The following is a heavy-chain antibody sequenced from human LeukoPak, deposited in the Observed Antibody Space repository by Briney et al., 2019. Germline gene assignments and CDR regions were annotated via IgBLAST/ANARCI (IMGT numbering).Heavy chain of an antibody. CDR1: GLTFSDYY. D-gene: IGHD2-8*01. V-gene: IGHV3-11*01. Sequence: KAGGSLRLSCAASGLTFSDYYMSWIRQAPGKGLGWVSYISSSGSTISYADSVKGRFTISRDNAKNSLYLQMNSLRAEDTAVYSCARDFNGYLDYWVQGTLVTVSS. CDR3: ARDFNGYLDY. CDR2: ISSSGSTI. J-gene: IGHJ4*02.